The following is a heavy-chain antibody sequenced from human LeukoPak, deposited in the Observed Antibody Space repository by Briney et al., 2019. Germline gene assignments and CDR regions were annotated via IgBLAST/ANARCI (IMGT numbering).Heavy chain of an antibody. Sequence: SETLSLTCAVYGGSFSGYYRSWIRQPPGKGLEWIGEINHSGSTNYNPSLKSRVTISVDTSKNQFSLKLSSVTAADTAVYYCARAGYCSSTSCYTNFDYWGQGTLVTVSS. D-gene: IGHD2-2*02. CDR2: INHSGST. V-gene: IGHV4-34*01. J-gene: IGHJ4*02. CDR1: GGSFSGYY. CDR3: ARAGYCSSTSCYTNFDY.